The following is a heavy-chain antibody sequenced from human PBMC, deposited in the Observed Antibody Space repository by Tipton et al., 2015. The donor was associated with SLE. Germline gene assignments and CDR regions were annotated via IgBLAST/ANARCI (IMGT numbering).Heavy chain of an antibody. J-gene: IGHJ2*01. Sequence: TLSLTCTVSGGSISSSSYYWGWIRQPPGKGLEWIGSIYYSGSTYYNPSLKSRVTISVDTSKNQFSLKLSSVTAADTAVYYCARDGRLHWYFDLWGRGTLVTVSS. V-gene: IGHV4-39*07. D-gene: IGHD2-15*01. CDR3: ARDGRLHWYFDL. CDR2: IYYSGST. CDR1: GGSISSSSYY.